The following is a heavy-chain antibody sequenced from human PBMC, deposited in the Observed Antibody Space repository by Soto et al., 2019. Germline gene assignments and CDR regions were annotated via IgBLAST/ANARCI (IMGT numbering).Heavy chain of an antibody. CDR2: ISRSSSHI. J-gene: IGHJ4*02. Sequence: PGGSLRLSCAASGFSFGDYTMTWVRLSPVTGLEWVATISRSSSHIYYGDSLKGRFIISRDNAKNSLFLQMNSLRAEDTAVYYCARGRDYFDSSDYYEDFWGQGTKVTVDS. D-gene: IGHD3-22*01. CDR1: GFSFGDYT. V-gene: IGHV3-21*01. CDR3: ARGRDYFDSSDYYEDF.